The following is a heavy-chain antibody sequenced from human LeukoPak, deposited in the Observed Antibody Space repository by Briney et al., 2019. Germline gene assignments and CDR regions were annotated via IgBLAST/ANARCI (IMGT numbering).Heavy chain of an antibody. V-gene: IGHV3-11*04. CDR1: GFTFSDYY. Sequence: GGSLRLSCVVSGFTFSDYYMSWIRQVPGKGLEWVSYISNDSVDKYYVDSVRGRFTISRDNAKKSMYLQMSGLRVEDTAVYYCARRDWVSGAVRAFDIWGQGTMVTVSS. CDR2: ISNDSVDK. J-gene: IGHJ3*02. CDR3: ARRDWVSGAVRAFDI. D-gene: IGHD3-3*01.